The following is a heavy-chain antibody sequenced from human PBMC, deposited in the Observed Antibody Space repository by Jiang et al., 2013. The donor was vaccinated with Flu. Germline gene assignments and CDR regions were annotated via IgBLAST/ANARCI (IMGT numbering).Heavy chain of an antibody. CDR2: IYYSGST. D-gene: IGHD3-3*01. CDR3: ARRLPSIFGVVTLYYFDY. CDR1: GGSISSSSYY. Sequence: GSGLVKPSETLSLTCTVSGGSISSSSYYWGWIRQPPGKGLEWIGSIYYSGSTYYNPSLKSRVTISVDASKNQFSLKLSSVTAADTAVYYCARRLPSIFGVVTLYYFDYWGQGTLVTVSS. J-gene: IGHJ4*02. V-gene: IGHV4-39*01.